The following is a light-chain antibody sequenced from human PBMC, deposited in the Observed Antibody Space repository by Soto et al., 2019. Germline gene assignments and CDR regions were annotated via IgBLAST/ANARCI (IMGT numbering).Light chain of an antibody. CDR2: GAS. V-gene: IGKV3-20*01. Sequence: ESVLTQSPGTLSLSPGERATLSCRASQRVSSIYLAWYQQKPGQAPRLLIYGASSRATDIPDRFSGRGSGTDFTLTISMLEPEDFAVYYCQQYGSSRWTVGQGTKVEI. CDR1: QRVSSIY. J-gene: IGKJ1*01. CDR3: QQYGSSRWT.